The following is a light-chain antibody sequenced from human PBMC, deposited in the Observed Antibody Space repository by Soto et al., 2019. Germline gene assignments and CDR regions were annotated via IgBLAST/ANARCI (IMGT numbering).Light chain of an antibody. Sequence: QSALTQPASVSGSPGQSITISCTGTSSDVGAYTFVSWYQQHPDKVPKLMIFDVSRRPSGVSDRFSGSKSGNTASLTISGLQPEYEADYYCSSYTRSSTHVFGSGTKLTVL. CDR1: SSDVGAYTF. J-gene: IGLJ1*01. CDR3: SSYTRSSTHV. V-gene: IGLV2-14*03. CDR2: DVS.